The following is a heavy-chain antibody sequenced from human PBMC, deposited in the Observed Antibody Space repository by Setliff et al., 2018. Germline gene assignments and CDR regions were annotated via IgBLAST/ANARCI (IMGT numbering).Heavy chain of an antibody. CDR1: GFAFNSFW. Sequence: GGSLRLSCAASGFAFNSFWMHWVRRAPGEGLEWVALIWSDGSKEKYVDSVKGRFTISRDNAKNSLYLQMNSLRAEDTAVYYCVRDDVRGYYMDVWGKGATVTVSS. J-gene: IGHJ6*03. CDR3: VRDDVRGYYMDV. CDR2: IWSDGSKE. D-gene: IGHD3-10*02. V-gene: IGHV3-33*08.